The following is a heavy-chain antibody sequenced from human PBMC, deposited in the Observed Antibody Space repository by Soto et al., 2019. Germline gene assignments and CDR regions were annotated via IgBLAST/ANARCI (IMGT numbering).Heavy chain of an antibody. CDR3: ERGRSDSAGSSFGRRMDV. Sequence: QVQLQESGPGLVKSSETLSLICFVSGEALGSGQSYWTWIRQAPGKGLEWIGQTFVTGATKYIASLQSRVTMSVDTSKSQISLTLTSVTAADAATYFFERGRSDSAGSSFGRRMDVWGQGTTVTVSS. CDR1: GEALGSGQSY. V-gene: IGHV4-61*01. J-gene: IGHJ6*02. D-gene: IGHD3-10*01. CDR2: TFVTGAT.